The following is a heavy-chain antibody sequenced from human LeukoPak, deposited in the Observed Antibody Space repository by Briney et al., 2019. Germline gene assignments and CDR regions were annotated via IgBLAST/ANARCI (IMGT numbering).Heavy chain of an antibody. D-gene: IGHD2-15*01. Sequence: ASVKVSCKASGYTFTGYYMHWVRQAPGQGLEWMGWINPSGGSTSYAQKFQGRVTMTRDMSTSTVYMELSSLRSEDTAVYYCARGYCSGGSCPHDDYWGQGTLVTVSS. CDR2: INPSGGST. V-gene: IGHV1-46*01. J-gene: IGHJ4*02. CDR3: ARGYCSGGSCPHDDY. CDR1: GYTFTGYY.